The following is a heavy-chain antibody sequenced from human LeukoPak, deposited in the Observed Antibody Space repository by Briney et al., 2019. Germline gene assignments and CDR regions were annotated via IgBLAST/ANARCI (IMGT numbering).Heavy chain of an antibody. Sequence: VASVKVSCKASGYTFTSYYMHWVRQAPGQGLEWMGIINPSGGSTSYAQKFQGRVIMTRDMSTSTVYMELSSLRSEDTAVYYCARETMVRGVMDYWGQGTLVTVSS. CDR1: GYTFTSYY. D-gene: IGHD3-10*01. CDR3: ARETMVRGVMDY. CDR2: INPSGGST. V-gene: IGHV1-46*01. J-gene: IGHJ4*02.